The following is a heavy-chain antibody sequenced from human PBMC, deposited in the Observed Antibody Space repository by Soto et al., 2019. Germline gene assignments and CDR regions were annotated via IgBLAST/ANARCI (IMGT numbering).Heavy chain of an antibody. CDR1: GFTFRIYS. V-gene: IGHV3-23*01. CDR2: ISGNGVT. J-gene: IGHJ4*02. D-gene: IGHD3-22*01. CDR3: AKDAPGSGWLSDY. Sequence: GGSLRLSGAASGFTFRIYSISWVRQAPWKGLEWVSTISGNGVTSYADFVRGRFIISRDNSKNTLYLQMNSLRAEDTAIYYCAKDAPGSGWLSDYCGQGTRVTVSS.